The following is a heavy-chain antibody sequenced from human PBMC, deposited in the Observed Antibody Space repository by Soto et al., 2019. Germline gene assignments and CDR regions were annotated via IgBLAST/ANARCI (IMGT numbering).Heavy chain of an antibody. V-gene: IGHV3-30*18. D-gene: IGHD2-2*02. CDR2: ISYDGSNK. CDR1: GFTFSSYG. Sequence: HPGGSLRLSCAASGFTFSSYGMHWVRQAPGKGLEWVAVISYDGSNKYYADSVKGRFTISRDNSKNTLYLQMNSLRAEDTAVYYCAKNAFRGIVVVPAAILFDYWGQGTLVTVSS. CDR3: AKNAFRGIVVVPAAILFDY. J-gene: IGHJ4*02.